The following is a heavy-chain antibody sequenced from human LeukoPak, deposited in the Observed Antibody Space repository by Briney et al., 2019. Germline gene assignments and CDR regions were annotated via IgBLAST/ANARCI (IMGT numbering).Heavy chain of an antibody. CDR3: ARSRKVAARPFDY. Sequence: SSETLSLTCTVSGGSISSGSYYWSWMRQPAGKGLEWIGRLYTSGSTNYNPSLKSRVTISRDTSKNQFSLKLTSVTAADTAVYYCARSRKVAARPFDYWGQGTLFTVSS. CDR1: GGSISSGSYY. V-gene: IGHV4-61*02. D-gene: IGHD6-6*01. CDR2: LYTSGST. J-gene: IGHJ4*02.